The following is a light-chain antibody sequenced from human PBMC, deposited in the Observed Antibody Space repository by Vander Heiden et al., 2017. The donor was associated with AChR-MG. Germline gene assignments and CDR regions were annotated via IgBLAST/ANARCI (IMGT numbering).Light chain of an antibody. CDR1: SGYSTLN. Sequence: QPVLTQPPSASASLGASVTLTCTLSSGYSTLNVDWYQQRPGTGPRGLRRVGTGWIVGPKGEGIPERFSVFGSVMNRYLTIKNIQEEDESDDHCGEDLGSGSNGVLWVFGGGTKLTVL. CDR2: VGTGWIVG. V-gene: IGLV9-49*01. CDR3: GEDLGSGSNGVLWV. J-gene: IGLJ3*02.